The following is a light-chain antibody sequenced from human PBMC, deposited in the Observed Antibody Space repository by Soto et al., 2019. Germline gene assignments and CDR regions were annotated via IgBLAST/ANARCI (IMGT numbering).Light chain of an antibody. CDR1: ESVNRVY. J-gene: IGKJ3*01. Sequence: EIVLTQSPGTLSLSPGERATLSCRASESVNRVYLAWYQHKPGQAPRLLIFGASERATGTPDRFSGSGSGTDFTLTISRLEPEDFAVYYCQQYVTPPFTFGPGTKVDI. CDR3: QQYVTPPFT. V-gene: IGKV3-20*01. CDR2: GAS.